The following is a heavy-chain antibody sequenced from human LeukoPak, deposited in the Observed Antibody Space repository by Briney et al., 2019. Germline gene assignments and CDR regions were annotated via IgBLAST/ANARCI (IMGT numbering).Heavy chain of an antibody. CDR2: ISRSGSDI. J-gene: IGHJ4*02. CDR3: ARRAGRSGSDY. D-gene: IGHD5-12*01. Sequence: GGSLRLPCAASGFSFSIHYMTWVRQAPGKGLEWLSYISRSGSDIDYAGSVKGRFTISRDNAKNSLYLQMNSLRAEDTAVYYCARRAGRSGSDYWGQGTLVTVSS. CDR1: GFSFSIHY. V-gene: IGHV3-11*01.